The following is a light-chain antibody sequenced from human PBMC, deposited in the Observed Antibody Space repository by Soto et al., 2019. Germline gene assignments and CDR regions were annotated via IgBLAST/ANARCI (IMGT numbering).Light chain of an antibody. V-gene: IGKV1-39*01. CDR2: AAS. Sequence: DIQRTQSPSSLSASVGDRVTITCRASQTIIRYLNWYQQKPGRAPNLLIYAASSLHTGVPSRFSASGSGTEFTLTISSLQPEDSATYYCQQSYSTLFTFGPGTRVEIK. CDR1: QTIIRY. CDR3: QQSYSTLFT. J-gene: IGKJ3*01.